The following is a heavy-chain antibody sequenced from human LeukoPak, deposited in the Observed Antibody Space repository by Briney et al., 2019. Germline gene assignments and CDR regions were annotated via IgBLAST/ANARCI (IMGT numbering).Heavy chain of an antibody. CDR3: ARESPTTVTTPDY. CDR1: GFTFSSYW. J-gene: IGHJ4*02. CDR2: INSDGSST. D-gene: IGHD4-17*01. V-gene: IGHV3-74*01. Sequence: GGSLRLSCAASGFTFSSYWMHWVRQAPGKGLVWVSRINSDGSSTSHADSVKGRFTISRDNAKNTLYLQMNSLRAEDTAVYYCARESPTTVTTPDYWGQGTLVTVSS.